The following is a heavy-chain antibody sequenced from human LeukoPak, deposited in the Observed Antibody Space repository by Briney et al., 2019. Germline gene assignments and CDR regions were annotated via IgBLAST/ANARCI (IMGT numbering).Heavy chain of an antibody. J-gene: IGHJ3*02. CDR1: GYTFTGYY. Sequence: GESLKISCKGSGYTFTGYYMHWVRQAPGQGLEWMGWINPNSGGTNYAQKFQGWVTMTRDTSISTAYMELSRLRSDDTAVYYCARDQGSSGWPDIWGQGTMVTVSS. D-gene: IGHD6-19*01. CDR2: INPNSGGT. CDR3: ARDQGSSGWPDI. V-gene: IGHV1-2*04.